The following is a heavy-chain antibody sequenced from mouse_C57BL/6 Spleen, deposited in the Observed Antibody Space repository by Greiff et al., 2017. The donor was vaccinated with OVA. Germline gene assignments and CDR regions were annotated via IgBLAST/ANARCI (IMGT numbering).Heavy chain of an antibody. J-gene: IGHJ2*01. D-gene: IGHD3-3*01. CDR2: INPNTGGT. Sequence: VQLQQSGPELVKPGASVKISCKASGYTFTDYYMNWVKQSHGKSLEWIGDINPNTGGTSYNQKFKGKATLTVDKSSSTAYMELRSLTSEDSAVYYCARWGDVEGFDDWGQGTTLTVAS. CDR1: GYTFTDYY. V-gene: IGHV1-26*01. CDR3: ARWGDVEGFDD.